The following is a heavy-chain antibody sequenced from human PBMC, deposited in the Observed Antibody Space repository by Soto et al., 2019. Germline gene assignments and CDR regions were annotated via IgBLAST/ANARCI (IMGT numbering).Heavy chain of an antibody. CDR1: GGTFSSYA. V-gene: IGHV1-69*13. D-gene: IGHD1-7*01. Sequence: SVKGSCKASGGTFSSYAISWVRQAPGQGLEWMGGIIPIFGTANYAQKFQGRVTITADESTSTAYMELSSLRSEDTAVYYCARREKLELRSYYYYGMDVWGQGTTVTVSS. J-gene: IGHJ6*02. CDR3: ARREKLELRSYYYYGMDV. CDR2: IIPIFGTA.